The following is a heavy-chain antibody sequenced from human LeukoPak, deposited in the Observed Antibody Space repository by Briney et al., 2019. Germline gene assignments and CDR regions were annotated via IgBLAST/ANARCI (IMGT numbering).Heavy chain of an antibody. J-gene: IGHJ6*03. CDR1: GFTFTSYS. CDR3: ARSGSGYYYYMDV. Sequence: GGSLRPSCAASGFTFTSYSMNCVRQAPGKGLEWVSSISSSSSYIYYADPVKGRFTISRDNAKNSLYLQMNSLRAEDTAVYYCARSGSGYYYYMDVWGKGTTVTVSS. V-gene: IGHV3-21*01. D-gene: IGHD3-10*01. CDR2: ISSSSSYI.